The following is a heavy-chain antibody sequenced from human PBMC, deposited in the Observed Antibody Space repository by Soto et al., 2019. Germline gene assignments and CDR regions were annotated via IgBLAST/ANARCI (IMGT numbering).Heavy chain of an antibody. CDR2: ISYDGSNK. CDR1: GFTFSSYA. Sequence: QVQLVESGGGVVQPGRSLRLSCAASGFTFSSYAMHWVRQAPGKGLEWVAVISYDGSNKYYADSVKGRFTISRDNSKNXXYLQMNSLTAEDTAVYYCAREGEDYVWGSYRPFDYWGQGTLVTVSS. J-gene: IGHJ4*02. D-gene: IGHD3-16*02. V-gene: IGHV3-30-3*01. CDR3: AREGEDYVWGSYRPFDY.